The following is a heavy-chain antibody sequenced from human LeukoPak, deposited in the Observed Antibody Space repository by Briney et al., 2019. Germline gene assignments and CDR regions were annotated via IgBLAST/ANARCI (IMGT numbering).Heavy chain of an antibody. V-gene: IGHV3-48*03. Sequence: PGGSLRLSCAASGFTFSSYEMNWVRQAPGKGLEWVSYISSSGSTIYYADSVKGRFTISRDNAKNSLYLQMNSLRAEDTAVYYCARLAVAGSHDRSIYYYYGMDVWGQGTTVTVSS. CDR3: ARLAVAGSHDRSIYYYYGMDV. CDR2: ISSSGSTI. CDR1: GFTFSSYE. J-gene: IGHJ6*02. D-gene: IGHD6-19*01.